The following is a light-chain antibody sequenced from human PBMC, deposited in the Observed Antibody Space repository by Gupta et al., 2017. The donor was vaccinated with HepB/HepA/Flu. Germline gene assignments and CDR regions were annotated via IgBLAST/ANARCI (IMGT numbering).Light chain of an antibody. CDR2: NES. Sequence: SYVLTQPPSVSVAPGKTASITCGGNNIGTKGVHGDQQMTAQSPVMIIYNESDRRSGIPERFSGSNSGSTATLTTSRVEAGDEAEYYCQVWDSSDDSAVFGGGTKLTVL. J-gene: IGLJ2*01. CDR1: NIGTKG. CDR3: QVWDSSDDSAV. V-gene: IGLV3-21*04.